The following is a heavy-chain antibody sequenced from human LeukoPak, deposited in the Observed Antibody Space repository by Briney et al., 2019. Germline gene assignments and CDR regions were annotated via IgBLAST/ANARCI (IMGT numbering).Heavy chain of an antibody. D-gene: IGHD6-19*01. V-gene: IGHV4-59*01. J-gene: IGHJ4*02. CDR3: ARGVPDYDASGWTEFADY. CDR2: IYYSGST. CDR1: GGSISSYY. Sequence: SETLSLTCTVSGGSISSYYWSWIRQPPGKGLEWIGYIYYSGSTNYNPSLKSRVTISVDTSKNQFSLKLSSVTAADTAVYYCARGVPDYDASGWTEFADYWGQGTLVTGSS.